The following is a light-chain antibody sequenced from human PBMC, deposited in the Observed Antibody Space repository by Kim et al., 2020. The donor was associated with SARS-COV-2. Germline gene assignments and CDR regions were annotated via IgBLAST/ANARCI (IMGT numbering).Light chain of an antibody. V-gene: IGLV2-11*01. CDR1: SSDVGTFTY. Sequence: QSALTQPRSVSGSPGQSVTISCTGTSSDVGTFTYVSWYQQHPGKAPKLIVYDVSERPSGVPDRFSGSKSGNTASLTISGLQAEDEADYYCCSYAGSYTLIFGGGTKVTVL. CDR2: DVS. J-gene: IGLJ2*01. CDR3: CSYAGSYTLI.